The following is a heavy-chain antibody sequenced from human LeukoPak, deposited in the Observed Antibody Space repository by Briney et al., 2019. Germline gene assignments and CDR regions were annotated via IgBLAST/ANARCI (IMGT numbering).Heavy chain of an antibody. V-gene: IGHV3-23*01. CDR1: GFTFSSYA. CDR2: ISGSGGST. D-gene: IGHD2-15*01. J-gene: IGHJ3*02. CDR3: AKLECSGGSCYSYAFDI. Sequence: PGGSLRLSCAASGFTFSSYAMSWVRQAPGKGLEWVSAISGSGGSTYYADSVKGRFTISRDNSKNTLYLQLNSLSADDTAVYYCAKLECSGGSCYSYAFDIWGQGTMVTVSS.